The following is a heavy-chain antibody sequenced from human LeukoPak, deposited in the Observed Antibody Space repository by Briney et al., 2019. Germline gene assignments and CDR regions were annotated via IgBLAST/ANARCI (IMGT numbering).Heavy chain of an antibody. CDR3: TTGSDSSSWADAFDI. V-gene: IGHV3-15*01. Sequence: PGGPLRLSCAASGFTFSNAWMSWVRQAPGKGLEWVGRIKSKTDGGTTDYAAPVKGRFTISRDDSKNTLYLQMNSLKTEDTAVYYCTTGSDSSSWADAFDIWGQGTMVTVSS. J-gene: IGHJ3*02. CDR2: IKSKTDGGTT. D-gene: IGHD6-13*01. CDR1: GFTFSNAW.